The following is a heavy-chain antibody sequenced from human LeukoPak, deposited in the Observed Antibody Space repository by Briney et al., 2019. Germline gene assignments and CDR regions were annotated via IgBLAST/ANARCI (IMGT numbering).Heavy chain of an antibody. Sequence: PGGSLRLSCAASGFTFSNYGMHWVRQAPGRGLEWVAVIWYDGSTKYYADSVKGRFTISRDNSKNMLYLQMNSLRVEDTAVYYCAANFDCWGQGTLVTVSA. J-gene: IGHJ4*02. V-gene: IGHV3-33*01. CDR3: AANFDC. CDR2: IWYDGSTK. CDR1: GFTFSNYG.